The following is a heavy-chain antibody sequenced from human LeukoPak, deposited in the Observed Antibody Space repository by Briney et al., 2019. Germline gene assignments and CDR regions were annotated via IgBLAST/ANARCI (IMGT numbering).Heavy chain of an antibody. CDR1: GFTFSSNW. D-gene: IGHD6-19*01. Sequence: GGSLRLSCAASGFTFSSNWMHWVRQAPGKGLVWVSRIKGDGSSTSYADSVKGRFTISRDNAKNTLYLQMNSLRAEDTAVYYCARGKYSSGWFDYWGQGTLVTVSS. CDR2: IKGDGSST. CDR3: ARGKYSSGWFDY. J-gene: IGHJ4*02. V-gene: IGHV3-74*01.